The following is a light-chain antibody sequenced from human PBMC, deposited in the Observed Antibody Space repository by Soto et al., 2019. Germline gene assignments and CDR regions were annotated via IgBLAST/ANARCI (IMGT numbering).Light chain of an antibody. V-gene: IGLV8-61*01. CDR3: VLYMGTGISV. CDR1: SGSVSTSYY. J-gene: IGLJ3*02. CDR2: STN. Sequence: QAVVTQEPSFSVSPGRTVTLTCGLSSGSVSTSYYPSWYQLTPGQAPRTLIYSTNTRSPGVPNRFSGSILENKAALTITGAQADDESDYYCVLYMGTGISVFGGGTKLTLL.